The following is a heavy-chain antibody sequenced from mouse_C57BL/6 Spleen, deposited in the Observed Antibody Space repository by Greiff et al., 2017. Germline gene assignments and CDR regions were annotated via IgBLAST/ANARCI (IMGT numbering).Heavy chain of an antibody. D-gene: IGHD2-3*01. CDR1: GYTFTSYW. Sequence: QVQLQQPGAELVRPGTSVKLSCKASGYTFTSYWMHWVKQRPGQGLEWIGVIDPSDSYTNYNQKFKGKATLTVDTSSSTAYMQPSSLTSEDAAVSYCARDDGGYWGQGTSVTGSS. V-gene: IGHV1-59*01. CDR2: IDPSDSYT. CDR3: ARDDGGY. J-gene: IGHJ4*01.